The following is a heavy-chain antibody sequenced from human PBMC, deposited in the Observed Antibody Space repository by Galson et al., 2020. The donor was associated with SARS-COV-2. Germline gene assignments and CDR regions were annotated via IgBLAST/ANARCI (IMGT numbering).Heavy chain of an antibody. CDR3: AHTSGLKFGDYYDR. CDR2: IYWDDDK. CDR1: GFSLKTTTVG. J-gene: IGHJ4*02. V-gene: IGHV2-5*02. D-gene: IGHD3-22*01. Sequence: SGPTLVKPTQTLTLTCSFSGFSLKTTTVGVGWIRQPPGKALEWLALIYWDDDKRYIPSLRSRLTITKDTSKNQVVLTMTNMDPVDTATYYCAHTSGLKFGDYYDRWGQGTLVTVSS.